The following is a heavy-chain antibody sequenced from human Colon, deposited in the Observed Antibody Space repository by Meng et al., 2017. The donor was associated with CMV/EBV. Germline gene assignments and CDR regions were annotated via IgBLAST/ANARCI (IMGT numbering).Heavy chain of an antibody. CDR1: GGSISSSNW. Sequence: SGGSISSSNWWSWVRQPPGKGLEWLGEIYHGGSTKYNPSLKSRVTISVDKSKNQFSLELTSVTAADTAVYYCARRWSVAGDNDVVDIWGQGTMVTVSS. J-gene: IGHJ3*02. D-gene: IGHD6-19*01. CDR3: ARRWSVAGDNDVVDI. V-gene: IGHV4-4*02. CDR2: IYHGGST.